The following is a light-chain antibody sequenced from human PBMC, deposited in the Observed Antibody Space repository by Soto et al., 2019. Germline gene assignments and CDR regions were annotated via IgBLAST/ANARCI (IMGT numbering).Light chain of an antibody. Sequence: QSVLTQPASVSGSPGHWITISCTGTSRDVGGYNYVSWYQQHPDKAPKLMIYDVSNRPSGVSNRFSDSKSGNTASLTSAGLQAEDEADYYCSSYTSSSTSFGGGTKVTVL. CDR3: SSYTSSSTS. V-gene: IGLV2-14*01. CDR2: DVS. J-gene: IGLJ2*01. CDR1: SRDVGGYNY.